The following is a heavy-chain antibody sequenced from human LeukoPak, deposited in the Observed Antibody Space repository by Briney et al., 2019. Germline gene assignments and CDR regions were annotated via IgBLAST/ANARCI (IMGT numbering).Heavy chain of an antibody. CDR1: GGSISSETYS. D-gene: IGHD3-3*01. CDR3: ARGHFDFWSGSGFDY. CDR2: IKDSGTT. Sequence: SSQTLSLTCAVSGGSISSETYSWSWIRQSPGKGLEWIGFIKDSGTTFYNPSLKSRFTISVDKSKNQFSLKLSSVTAADTAVYYCARGHFDFWSGSGFDYWGQGTLVTVSS. V-gene: IGHV4-30-2*06. J-gene: IGHJ4*02.